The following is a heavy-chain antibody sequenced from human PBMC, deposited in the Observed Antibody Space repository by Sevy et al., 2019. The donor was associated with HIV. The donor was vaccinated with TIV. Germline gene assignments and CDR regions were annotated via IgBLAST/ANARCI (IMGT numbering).Heavy chain of an antibody. CDR1: GFDIISNY. Sequence: GGSLRLSCVVSGFDIISNYMSWVRQAPGKGLEWVSHIYAGGTAYYADSVKGRFTFSRDDSKNTVSLQMRSLRVEDSAVYYCASEYCSRGSCFFDYWGQGIQVTVSS. CDR3: ASEYCSRGSCFFDY. D-gene: IGHD2-15*01. CDR2: IYAGGTA. J-gene: IGHJ4*02. V-gene: IGHV3-53*01.